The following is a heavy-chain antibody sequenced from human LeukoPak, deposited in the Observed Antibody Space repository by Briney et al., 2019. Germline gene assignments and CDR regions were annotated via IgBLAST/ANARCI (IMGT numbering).Heavy chain of an antibody. D-gene: IGHD3-22*01. CDR1: GFTFSSYG. V-gene: IGHV3-30*03. Sequence: GGSLRLSCAASGFTFSSYGMHWVRQAPGKGLEWVAVISYDGSNKYYADSVKGRFTISRDNSKNTLYLQMNSLRAEDTAVYYCAMAGYYYDSSGTPPSFDYWGQGTLVTVSS. CDR2: ISYDGSNK. J-gene: IGHJ4*02. CDR3: AMAGYYYDSSGTPPSFDY.